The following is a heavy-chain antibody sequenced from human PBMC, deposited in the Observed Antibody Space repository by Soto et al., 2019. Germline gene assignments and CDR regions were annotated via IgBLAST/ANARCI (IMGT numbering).Heavy chain of an antibody. CDR2: IYHSGNT. Sequence: TLSLTCDVSGGSISSGGYSWSWIRQPPGKGLEWMGYIYHSGNTHYNPSLMSRATISVDRSKNQFSLSLSSVTAADTAFYYCARAFGGYTSGYEEYYFDSWGQGILVTVSS. V-gene: IGHV4-30-2*01. CDR1: GGSISSGGYS. D-gene: IGHD5-18*01. CDR3: ARAFGGYTSGYEEYYFDS. J-gene: IGHJ4*02.